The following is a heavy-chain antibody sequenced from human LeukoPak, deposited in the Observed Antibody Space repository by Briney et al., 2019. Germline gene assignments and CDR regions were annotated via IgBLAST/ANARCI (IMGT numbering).Heavy chain of an antibody. J-gene: IGHJ6*02. V-gene: IGHV1-2*02. Sequence: ASVKVSCKASGYTFTGYYMHWVRQAPGQGLEWMGWINPNSGGTNYAQKFQGRVTMTRDTSISTAYMELSRLRSDDTAVYYCARDGEWTRDYYYGMDVWGQGTTVTVSS. CDR3: ARDGEWTRDYYYGMDV. CDR1: GYTFTGYY. D-gene: IGHD3-3*01. CDR2: INPNSGGT.